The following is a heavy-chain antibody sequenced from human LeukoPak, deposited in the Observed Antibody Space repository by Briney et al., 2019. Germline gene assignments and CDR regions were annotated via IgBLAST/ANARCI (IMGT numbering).Heavy chain of an antibody. Sequence: GGSLRLSCAASGFKFDDYAMHWVRQAPGKGLEWVSSITWNSNHEDYADSVKGRFTISRDNAKNSLYLQMNGLKSEDTAVYYCAKGIYSSGWSYFDYWGHGTLVTVSS. D-gene: IGHD6-19*01. J-gene: IGHJ4*01. CDR2: ITWNSNHE. CDR1: GFKFDDYA. CDR3: AKGIYSSGWSYFDY. V-gene: IGHV3-9*01.